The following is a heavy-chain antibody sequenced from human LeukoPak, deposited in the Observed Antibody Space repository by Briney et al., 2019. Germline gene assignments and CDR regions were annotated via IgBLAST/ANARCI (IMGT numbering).Heavy chain of an antibody. CDR2: IKQDGSER. V-gene: IGHV3-7*01. CDR1: GFTISDYW. CDR3: ARDKIVGATFFDY. D-gene: IGHD1-26*01. J-gene: IGHJ4*02. Sequence: GGSLRLSCAASGFTISDYWMSWVRQTPGKGLEWVANIKQDGSERFYVDSVKGRLTISRDNAERSLYLQMNSLRADDSAVYYCARDKIVGATFFDYWGQGILVTVSS.